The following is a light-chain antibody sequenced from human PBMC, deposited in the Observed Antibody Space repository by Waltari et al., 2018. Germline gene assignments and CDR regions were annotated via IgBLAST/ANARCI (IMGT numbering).Light chain of an antibody. Sequence: SYVLTQPPSVSVAPGKTATITCGGNNIGGKSVHWYQQKPGQAPVLVIDYDTDRPSGIPERFPSSNSGNTATLTITRAEAGDEADYYCQVWDSSSDQGVFGPGTKVTVL. CDR3: QVWDSSSDQGV. J-gene: IGLJ1*01. CDR2: YDT. V-gene: IGLV3-21*04. CDR1: NIGGKS.